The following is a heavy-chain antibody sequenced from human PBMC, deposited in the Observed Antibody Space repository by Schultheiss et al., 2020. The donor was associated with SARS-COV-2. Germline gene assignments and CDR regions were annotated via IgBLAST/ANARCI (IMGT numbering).Heavy chain of an antibody. CDR3: ARGPAPYSDFWSDSYTGWFDP. CDR1: GGSFSGSY. CDR2: INYSGST. V-gene: IGHV4-34*01. D-gene: IGHD3-3*01. Sequence: SETLSLTFAVYGGSFSGSYWSWIRQPPGKGLEWIGEINYSGSTNYDPSLKSRVTISLDTSKNHFSLKLTSVTAADTAVYYCARGPAPYSDFWSDSYTGWFDPWGQGTLVTVSS. J-gene: IGHJ5*02.